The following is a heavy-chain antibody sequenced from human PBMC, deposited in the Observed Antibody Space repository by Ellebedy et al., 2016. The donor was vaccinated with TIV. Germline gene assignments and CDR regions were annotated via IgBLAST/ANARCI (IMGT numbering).Heavy chain of an antibody. V-gene: IGHV4-39*07. D-gene: IGHD3-22*01. J-gene: IGHJ4*02. CDR1: GGSISSSSHF. CDR3: AREVPHNGDSSGYYDY. CDR2: IYYSGST. Sequence: SETLSLTXTVSGGSISSSSHFWGWIRQPPGKGLESIGIIYYSGSTYYSPSLKSRVTISVDTSKNQFSLKLTSVTAADTARYYCAREVPHNGDSSGYYDYWGQGALVTVSS.